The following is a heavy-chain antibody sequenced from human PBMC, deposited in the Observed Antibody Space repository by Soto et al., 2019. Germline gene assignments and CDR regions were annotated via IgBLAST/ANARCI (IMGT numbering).Heavy chain of an antibody. CDR3: AKGFGISWQYYLDY. Sequence: VQLLESGGGLVQPGGSLRLSCAASGFSFASYAMNWVRQAPGKGLEWVSGIRGSGGSTYYADSVKGRFTISRDNSKNTLYLQLSSLRVEDTAVYYCAKGFGISWQYYLDYWGQGTLVTVSS. CDR2: IRGSGGST. V-gene: IGHV3-23*01. CDR1: GFSFASYA. D-gene: IGHD3-10*01. J-gene: IGHJ4*02.